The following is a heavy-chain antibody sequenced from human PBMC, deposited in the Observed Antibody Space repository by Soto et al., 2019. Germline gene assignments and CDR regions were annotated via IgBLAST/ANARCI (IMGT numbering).Heavy chain of an antibody. Sequence: SETLSLTCTVSGGSISSYYWSWIRQPPGKGLEWIGYIYYSGSTNYNPSLKSRVTISVDTSKNQFSLKLSSVTAADTAVYYCARVISRDCSGGSCRQYYYYYYMDVWGKGTTVTVSS. CDR3: ARVISRDCSGGSCRQYYYYYYMDV. D-gene: IGHD2-15*01. J-gene: IGHJ6*03. V-gene: IGHV4-59*12. CDR1: GGSISSYY. CDR2: IYYSGST.